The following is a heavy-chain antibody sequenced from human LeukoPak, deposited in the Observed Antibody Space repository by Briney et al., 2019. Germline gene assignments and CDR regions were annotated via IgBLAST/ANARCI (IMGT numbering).Heavy chain of an antibody. V-gene: IGHV3-23*01. CDR3: AKDGNIVVVPAARYNWFDP. CDR1: GFTFSSYA. J-gene: IGHJ5*02. Sequence: GSLRLSCAASGFTFSSYAMSWVRPAPGKGLEWVSAISGSGGSTYYADSVKGRFTISRDNSKNTLYLQMNSLRAEDTAVYYCAKDGNIVVVPAARYNWFDPWGQGTLVTVSS. CDR2: ISGSGGST. D-gene: IGHD2-2*01.